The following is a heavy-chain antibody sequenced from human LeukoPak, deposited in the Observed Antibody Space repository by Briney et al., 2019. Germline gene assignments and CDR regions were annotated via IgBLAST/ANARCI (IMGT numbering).Heavy chain of an antibody. CDR2: MNPNSGNT. J-gene: IGHJ6*02. CDR1: GYTFTSYD. CDR3: ARGKIRRGGPLYYYGMDV. Sequence: GASVKVSCKASGYTFTSYDINWVRHATGQGLEWMGWMNPNSGNTGYAQKFQGRVTMTRNTSISTAYMELSSLRSEDTAVYYCARGKIRRGGPLYYYGMDVRGQGTTVTVSS. V-gene: IGHV1-8*01. D-gene: IGHD3-16*01.